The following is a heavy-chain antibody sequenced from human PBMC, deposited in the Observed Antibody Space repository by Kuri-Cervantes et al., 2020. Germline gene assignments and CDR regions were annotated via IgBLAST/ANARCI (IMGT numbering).Heavy chain of an antibody. CDR1: GGSFSGYY. Sequence: SETLSLTCAVYGGSFSGYYWSWIRQPPGKGLEWIGEINHSGSTNYNPSLKSRVTISVDTSKNQFSLKLSSVTAADTAVYYCARDWGYYDSSGYYYGTTDNWFDPWGQGTLVTVSS. CDR2: INHSGST. CDR3: ARDWGYYDSSGYYYGTTDNWFDP. J-gene: IGHJ5*02. D-gene: IGHD3-22*01. V-gene: IGHV4-34*01.